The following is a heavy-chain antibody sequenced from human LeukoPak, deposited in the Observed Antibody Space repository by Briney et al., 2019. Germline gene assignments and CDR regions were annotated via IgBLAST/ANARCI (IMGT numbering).Heavy chain of an antibody. V-gene: IGHV1-69*04. CDR1: GGTFSSYA. CDR3: ASTVVTPNTAYGMDV. CDR2: IIPILGIA. D-gene: IGHD4-23*01. J-gene: IGHJ6*02. Sequence: SVKVSCKASGGTFSSYAISWVRQAPGQGLEWMGRIIPILGIANYAQKFQGRVTITADKSTSTAYMELSSLRSEDTAVYYCASTVVTPNTAYGMDVWGQGTAVTVSS.